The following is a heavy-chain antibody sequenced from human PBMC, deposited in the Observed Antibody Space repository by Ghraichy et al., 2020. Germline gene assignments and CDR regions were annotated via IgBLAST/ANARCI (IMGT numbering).Heavy chain of an antibody. J-gene: IGHJ4*02. Sequence: GGLRLSCAASGFTFSRYWMTWVRQAPGKGLEWVANIKHDSSEKYYVDSVKGRFTISRDDAKNTLFLQMNSLRAEDTALYYCARQGFGVPFDYWGQGTLVTVSS. CDR3: ARQGFGVPFDY. D-gene: IGHD3-16*01. CDR1: GFTFSRYW. V-gene: IGHV3-7*03. CDR2: IKHDSSEK.